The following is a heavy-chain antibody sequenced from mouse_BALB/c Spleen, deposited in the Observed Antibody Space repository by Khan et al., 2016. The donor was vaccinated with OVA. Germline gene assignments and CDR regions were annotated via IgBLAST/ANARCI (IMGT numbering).Heavy chain of an antibody. V-gene: IGHV3-8*02. Sequence: EVQLQESGPSLVKPSQTLSLTCSVTGDSITRGYWNWIRKFPGNKLDYMGYISYSGNTYCNPSLKSRISITRDTSKNQYYLQLNSVTTEDTATYYCAYELRGFAYWGQGTLVTVSA. D-gene: IGHD1-1*01. CDR3: AYELRGFAY. CDR2: ISYSGNT. CDR1: GDSITRGY. J-gene: IGHJ3*01.